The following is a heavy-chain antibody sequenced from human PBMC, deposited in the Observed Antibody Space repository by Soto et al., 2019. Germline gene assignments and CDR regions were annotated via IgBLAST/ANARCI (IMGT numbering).Heavy chain of an antibody. Sequence: QVQLQQWGAGLLKPSETLSLTCAVYGGSFSGYYWSWIRQPPGKGLEWIGEINHSGSTNYNPSLKSRVSTSVDTSKNQFSLNLSSVTAADTAVYYCARRPAISADHKSLDYWGQGTLVTVSS. CDR3: ARRPAISADHKSLDY. D-gene: IGHD6-13*01. J-gene: IGHJ4*02. CDR1: GGSFSGYY. CDR2: INHSGST. V-gene: IGHV4-34*01.